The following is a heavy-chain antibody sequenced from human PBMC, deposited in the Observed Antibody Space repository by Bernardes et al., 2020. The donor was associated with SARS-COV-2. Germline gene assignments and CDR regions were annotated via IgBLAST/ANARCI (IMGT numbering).Heavy chain of an antibody. CDR3: ARGPISSIDY. Sequence: ASVKVSCKASGYTITHYYIHWVRQAPGQGFEWMGWINPSSGVTNYAQKFQGGVTMTRDTSISTAYMELSSLRADDTAVFYCARGPISSIDYWGQGSLVTVSS. CDR2: INPSSGVT. V-gene: IGHV1-2*02. CDR1: GYTITHYY. D-gene: IGHD3-10*01. J-gene: IGHJ4*02.